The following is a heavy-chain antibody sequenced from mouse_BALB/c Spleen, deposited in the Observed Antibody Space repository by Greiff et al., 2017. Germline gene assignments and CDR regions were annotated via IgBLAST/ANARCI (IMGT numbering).Heavy chain of an antibody. V-gene: IGHV1S22*01. Sequence: LQQPGSELVRPGASVKLSCKASGYTFTSYWMHWVKQRPGQGLEWIGNIYPGSGSTNYDEKFKSKATLTEDTSSSTAYMQLSSLTSEDSAVYYCTRRSIYDGYPYYFDYWGQGTTLTVSS. CDR1: GYTFTSYW. J-gene: IGHJ2*01. D-gene: IGHD2-3*01. CDR2: IYPGSGST. CDR3: TRRSIYDGYPYYFDY.